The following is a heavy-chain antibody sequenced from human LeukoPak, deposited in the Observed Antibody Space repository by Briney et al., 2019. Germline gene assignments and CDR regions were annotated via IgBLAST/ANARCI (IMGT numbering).Heavy chain of an antibody. CDR2: IYHSGST. CDR3: AKRGLAAALFR. J-gene: IGHJ4*02. V-gene: IGHV4-38-2*02. D-gene: IGHD6-13*01. Sequence: SETLSLTCTVSGYSISSGYYWGWIRQPPGKGLEWIGSIYHSGSTYYNPSLKSRVTISVDTSKNQFSLKLSSVTAADTAVYYCAKRGLAAALFRWGQGTLVTVSS. CDR1: GYSISSGYY.